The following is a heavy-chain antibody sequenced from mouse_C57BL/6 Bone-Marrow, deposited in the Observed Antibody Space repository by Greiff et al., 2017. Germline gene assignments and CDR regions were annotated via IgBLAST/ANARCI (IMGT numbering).Heavy chain of an antibody. CDR3: ARHYGSSALYC. D-gene: IGHD1-1*01. CDR2: ISSGGSYT. V-gene: IGHV5-6*01. Sequence: EVKLVESGGDLVKPGGSLKLSCAASGFTFSSYGMSWVRQTPDKRLEWVATISSGGSYTYYPDSVKGRFPISRDNAKNPLYLQMSSLKSEDTPLYYCARHYGSSALYCCGQGTTLSVSS. J-gene: IGHJ2*01. CDR1: GFTFSSYG.